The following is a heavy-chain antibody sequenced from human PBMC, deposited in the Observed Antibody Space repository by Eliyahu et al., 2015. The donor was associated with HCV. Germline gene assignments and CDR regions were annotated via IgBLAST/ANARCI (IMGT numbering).Heavy chain of an antibody. CDR2: IAYDGSTK. D-gene: IGHD3-10*01. CDR3: AKDRRPTSRGFPNDS. Sequence: QVKLVESGGGVVQPGSSLRLSCAASGFVFSNYGMHWVRQAPGKGLEWVALIAYDGSTKYSVNSVKGRFTIPTDNSKKTLYLQMNNLRGEDTAVYYCAKDRRPTSRGFPNDSWGQGTLVTVSA. CDR1: GFVFSNYG. V-gene: IGHV3-30*18. J-gene: IGHJ4*02.